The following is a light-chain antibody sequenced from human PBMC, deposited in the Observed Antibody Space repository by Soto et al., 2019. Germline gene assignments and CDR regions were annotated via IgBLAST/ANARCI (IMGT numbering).Light chain of an antibody. CDR2: DAS. V-gene: IGKV3-11*01. Sequence: EKVIAQSPATLSVSPVERATLSCRASQSVSSNLAWYQQKPGQAPRLLIYDASNRATGVPARFSGSGSGTDFTLTISSLQPEDFAVYYCQQRSNWPPSITFGQGTRLEIK. CDR1: QSVSSN. J-gene: IGKJ5*01. CDR3: QQRSNWPPSIT.